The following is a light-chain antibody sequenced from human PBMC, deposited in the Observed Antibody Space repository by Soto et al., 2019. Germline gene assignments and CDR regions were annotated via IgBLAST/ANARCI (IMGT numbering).Light chain of an antibody. CDR1: SSDVGGYNY. CDR3: SSYTSSSTPLYV. V-gene: IGLV2-14*01. Sequence: QSVLTQPASVSGSPGQSITITCTGTSSDVGGYNYVSWYQQHPGKAPKLMIYEDSNRPSGASNRFSGSKSGNTASLTISGLQAEDEADYYCSSYTSSSTPLYVFGTGTKVTVL. CDR2: EDS. J-gene: IGLJ1*01.